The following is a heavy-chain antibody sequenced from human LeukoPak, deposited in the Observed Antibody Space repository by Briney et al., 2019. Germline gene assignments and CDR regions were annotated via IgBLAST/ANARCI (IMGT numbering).Heavy chain of an antibody. J-gene: IGHJ4*02. V-gene: IGHV3-33*08. CDR1: GFTFSSYG. CDR3: ARDSSGSYYWGTTFDY. D-gene: IGHD1-26*01. CDR2: IWYDGSNK. Sequence: PGGSLRLSCAASGFTFSSYGMHWVRQPPGKGLEWVAIIWYDGSNKKYEDSVKGRFTISRDNSKNTLYLQMNSLRAEDTAVYYCARDSSGSYYWGTTFDYWGQGTLVTVSS.